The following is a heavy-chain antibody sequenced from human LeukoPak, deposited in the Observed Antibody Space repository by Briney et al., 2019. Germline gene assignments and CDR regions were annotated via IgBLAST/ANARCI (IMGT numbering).Heavy chain of an antibody. CDR3: AKGGGDYLIFYGMDV. Sequence: GGSLRLSCAASGFTFSSYAMSWVRQAPGKGLEWVSGISGCGGSTYYADSVKGRFTISRDNFKNTLYLQMNSLRAEDTAVYYCAKGGGDYLIFYGMDVWGQGTAVTVSS. J-gene: IGHJ6*02. D-gene: IGHD4-17*01. CDR1: GFTFSSYA. CDR2: ISGCGGST. V-gene: IGHV3-23*01.